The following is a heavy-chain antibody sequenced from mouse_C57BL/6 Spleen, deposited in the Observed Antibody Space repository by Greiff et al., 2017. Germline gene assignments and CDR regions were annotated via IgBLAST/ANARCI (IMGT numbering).Heavy chain of an antibody. CDR3: ARQVYGNYLDY. V-gene: IGHV5-9*01. CDR1: GFTFSSYT. CDR2: ISGGGGNT. D-gene: IGHD2-1*01. Sequence: EVNVVESGGGLVKPGGSLKLSCAASGFTFSSYTMSWVRQTPEKRLEWVATISGGGGNTYYPDSVKGRFTISRDNAKNTLYLQMSSLRSEDTALYYCARQVYGNYLDYWGQGTTLTVSS. J-gene: IGHJ2*01.